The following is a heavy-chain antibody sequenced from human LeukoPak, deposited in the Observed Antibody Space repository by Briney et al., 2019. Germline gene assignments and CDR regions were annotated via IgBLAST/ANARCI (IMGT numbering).Heavy chain of an antibody. V-gene: IGHV4-59*08. CDR2: IYHNGST. CDR3: ARQGPRQQLTP. CDR1: GGSISRYY. Sequence: PSETLSLTCTVSGGSISRYYWSWIRQPPGKGLEWIGYIYHNGSTNYNPPLKSRVTMSVDTSKNQFSLKLRSVTAADTAVYYCARQGPRQQLTPWGQGTLVTVSS. D-gene: IGHD6-13*01. J-gene: IGHJ5*02.